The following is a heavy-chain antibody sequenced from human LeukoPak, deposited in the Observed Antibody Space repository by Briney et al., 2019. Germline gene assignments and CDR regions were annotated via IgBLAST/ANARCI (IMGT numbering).Heavy chain of an antibody. CDR3: ARDINLVKVVLDAFDL. D-gene: IGHD2/OR15-2a*01. CDR2: ISYDGSNK. Sequence: GRSLRLSCAASGFTFSSYGMHWVRQAPGKGLEWVAVISYDGSNKYYADSVKGRFTVSRDNARNSVYLQMNSLRAEDTAVYYCARDINLVKVVLDAFDLWGQGTMVIVSS. J-gene: IGHJ3*01. V-gene: IGHV3-30*03. CDR1: GFTFSSYG.